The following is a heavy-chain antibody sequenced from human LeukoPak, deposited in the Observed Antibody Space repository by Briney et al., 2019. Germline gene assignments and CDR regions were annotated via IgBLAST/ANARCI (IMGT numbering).Heavy chain of an antibody. CDR3: ARQTGSGLFILP. J-gene: IGHJ4*02. CDR2: IYYSGNT. CDR1: GVSISSSNSY. D-gene: IGHD3/OR15-3a*01. Sequence: SETLSLTRTVSGVSISSSNSYWGWIRQPPGKGLEWIVSIYYSGNTYYNASLKSQVSISIYTSKNQFSLRLTSVTAADTAVYYCARQTGSGLFILPGGQGTLVTVSS. V-gene: IGHV4-39*01.